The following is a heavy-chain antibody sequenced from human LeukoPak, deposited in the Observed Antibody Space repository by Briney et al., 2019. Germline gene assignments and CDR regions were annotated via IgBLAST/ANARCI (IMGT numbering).Heavy chain of an antibody. Sequence: SETLSLTCAVYGGSFSGYYWSWIRQPPGKGLEWIGEINHSGSTNYNPSLKSRVTISVDTSKNQFSLKLSSVTAADTAVYYCARDPYYDILTGYRRYYYYGMDVWGKGTTVTVSS. CDR2: INHSGST. CDR1: GGSFSGYY. D-gene: IGHD3-9*01. J-gene: IGHJ6*04. V-gene: IGHV4-34*01. CDR3: ARDPYYDILTGYRRYYYYGMDV.